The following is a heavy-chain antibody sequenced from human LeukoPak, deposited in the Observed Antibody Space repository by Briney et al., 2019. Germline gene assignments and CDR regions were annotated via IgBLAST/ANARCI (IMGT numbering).Heavy chain of an antibody. J-gene: IGHJ6*03. D-gene: IGHD3-3*01. CDR1: GFTFSSYS. Sequence: PGGSQRLSCAASGFTFSSYSMNWVRQAPGKGLEWVSSISSSSSYIYYADSVKGRFTISRDNAKNSLYLQMNSPRAEDTAVYYFARDFDFWSGYSIVQYYYYYYMDVWGKGTTVTVSS. V-gene: IGHV3-21*01. CDR2: ISSSSSYI. CDR3: ARDFDFWSGYSIVQYYYYYYMDV.